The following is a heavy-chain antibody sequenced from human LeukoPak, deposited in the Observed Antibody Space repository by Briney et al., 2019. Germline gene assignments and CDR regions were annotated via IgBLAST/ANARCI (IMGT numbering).Heavy chain of an antibody. CDR2: IHPNTGAT. D-gene: IGHD4-17*01. CDR3: ARDPDYGDYLSN. J-gene: IGHJ4*02. CDR1: GYTFTDYY. V-gene: IGHV1-2*02. Sequence: VASVTVSCKAAGYTFTDYYMHWVRQAPGQGREWMGWIHPNTGATHYAQKFQGRVTMTRDTSISTVYMELSRLRSDDTAVYYCARDPDYGDYLSNWGQGTLVTVSS.